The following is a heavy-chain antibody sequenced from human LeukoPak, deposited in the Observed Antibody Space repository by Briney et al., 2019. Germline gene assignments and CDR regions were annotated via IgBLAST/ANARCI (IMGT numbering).Heavy chain of an antibody. CDR1: GYTLTELS. D-gene: IGHD6-13*01. Sequence: ASVKISCKVSGYTLTELSMHWVRQAPGKGLEWMGGFDPEDGETIYAQKFQGRVTMTEDTSTDTAYMELSSLRSEDTAVYYCATTTLSWLRGWFDPWGQGTLVTVSS. J-gene: IGHJ5*02. CDR2: FDPEDGET. V-gene: IGHV1-24*01. CDR3: ATTTLSWLRGWFDP.